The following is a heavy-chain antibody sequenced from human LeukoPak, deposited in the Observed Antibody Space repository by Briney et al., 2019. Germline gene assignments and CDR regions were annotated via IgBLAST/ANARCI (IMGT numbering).Heavy chain of an antibody. Sequence: GGSLRLSCAASGFTFSSYGMHWVRQAPGKGLEWVAVIWYGGSNKYYADSVRGRFTISRDNSKNTLYLQMNSLRAEDTAVYYCAKDREQWLEPNYYFDYWGQGTLVTVSS. CDR3: AKDREQWLEPNYYFDY. CDR1: GFTFSSYG. D-gene: IGHD6-19*01. CDR2: IWYGGSNK. J-gene: IGHJ4*02. V-gene: IGHV3-30*02.